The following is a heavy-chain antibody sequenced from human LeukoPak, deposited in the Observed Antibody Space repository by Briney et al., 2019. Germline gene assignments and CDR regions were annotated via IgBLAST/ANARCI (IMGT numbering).Heavy chain of an antibody. Sequence: PSETLSLTCTVSGGSISSYYWSWIRQPAGKGLEWIGRIYTSGSTNYNPSLKSRVTMSVDRSKNQFSLKPSSVTAADTAVYYCARALTFDSSSSDYYYYYMDVWGKGTTVTVSS. V-gene: IGHV4-4*07. CDR1: GGSISSYY. D-gene: IGHD6-6*01. CDR2: IYTSGST. J-gene: IGHJ6*03. CDR3: ARALTFDSSSSDYYYYYMDV.